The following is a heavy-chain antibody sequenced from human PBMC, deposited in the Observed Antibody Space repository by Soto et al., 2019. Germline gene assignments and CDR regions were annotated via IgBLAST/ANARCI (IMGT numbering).Heavy chain of an antibody. CDR1: GFTFSSYG. D-gene: IGHD2-21*02. V-gene: IGHV3-30*18. Sequence: QVQLVASGGGVVQPGKSLRLSCEASGFTFSSYGMHWVRQAPGKGLEWVAVISYDGSNKYYADSVKGRFTISRDNSKNTLYLQMSSLRAEDTAVYYCAKHTLAYCGGDCYSAPDYWGQGTLVTVSS. CDR2: ISYDGSNK. J-gene: IGHJ4*02. CDR3: AKHTLAYCGGDCYSAPDY.